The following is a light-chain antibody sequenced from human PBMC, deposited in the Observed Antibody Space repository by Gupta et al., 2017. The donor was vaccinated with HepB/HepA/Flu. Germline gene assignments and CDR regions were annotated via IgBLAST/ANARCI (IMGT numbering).Light chain of an antibody. Sequence: QSALTQPRSVSGSPGPSVTISCPGTSSDVGGYNYVSWYQQHPGKAPKLMIYDVSKRPSGVPDRFSGSKSGNTASLTISGLQAEDEDDYYCCSYAGSYWVFGGGTKLTVL. J-gene: IGLJ3*02. CDR2: DVS. CDR3: CSYAGSYWV. CDR1: SSDVGGYNY. V-gene: IGLV2-11*01.